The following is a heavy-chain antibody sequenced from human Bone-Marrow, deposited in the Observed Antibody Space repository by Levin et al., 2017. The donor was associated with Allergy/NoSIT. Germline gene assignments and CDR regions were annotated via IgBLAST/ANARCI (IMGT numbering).Heavy chain of an antibody. V-gene: IGHV3-30*03. CDR1: GFTFSGYG. Sequence: GGSLRLSCTASGFTFSGYGMHWVRQAPGKGLEWMGVISYDGRYGYYADFVKGRFTISRDNSKNTLYLQMDSLRSEDTAVYYCAREETYPSIRGPIDLWGRGSLVTVSS. D-gene: IGHD3-10*01. CDR2: ISYDGRYG. J-gene: IGHJ5*02. CDR3: AREETYPSIRGPIDL.